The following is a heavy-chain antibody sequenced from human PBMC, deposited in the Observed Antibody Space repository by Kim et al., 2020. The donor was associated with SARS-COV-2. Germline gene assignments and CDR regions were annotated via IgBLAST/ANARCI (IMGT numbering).Heavy chain of an antibody. D-gene: IGHD6-13*01. Sequence: NKSGSTDANSSLKKRVTISVDTSKNQFSLKLSSVTAADTGVYYCARGYSRWGQGTLVTVSS. CDR3: ARGYSR. V-gene: IGHV4-34*01. J-gene: IGHJ4*02. CDR2: NKSGST.